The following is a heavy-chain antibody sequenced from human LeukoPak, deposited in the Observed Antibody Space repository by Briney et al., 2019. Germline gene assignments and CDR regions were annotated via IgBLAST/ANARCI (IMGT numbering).Heavy chain of an antibody. Sequence: PSETLSLTCSVSGGSISNYYWSWIRQPPGKGLEWIGYIYNSGNTNYSPSLKSRVTISVDTSKNQLSLKLSSVTAADTAIYYCARGGGNYYPYYFDFWGQGTLVTVSS. CDR1: GGSISNYY. CDR3: ARGGGNYYPYYFDF. J-gene: IGHJ4*02. V-gene: IGHV4-59*01. D-gene: IGHD1-26*01. CDR2: IYNSGNT.